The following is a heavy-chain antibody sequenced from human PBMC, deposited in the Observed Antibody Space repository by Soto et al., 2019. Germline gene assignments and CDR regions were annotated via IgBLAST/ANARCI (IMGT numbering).Heavy chain of an antibody. J-gene: IGHJ3*02. CDR2: IYSGDST. D-gene: IGHD3-16*01. V-gene: IGHV3-53*02. Sequence: EVQLVETGGDLIQPGGSLRLSCAASGFTVSSSYMSWVRQAPGKGLEWVSGIYSGDSTYYADSVKGRFTVSRDNCKNALYLQMNFLRPEDTAVYYCARDGLGGWLGAFDIWGQGTMVTVSS. CDR1: GFTVSSSY. CDR3: ARDGLGGWLGAFDI.